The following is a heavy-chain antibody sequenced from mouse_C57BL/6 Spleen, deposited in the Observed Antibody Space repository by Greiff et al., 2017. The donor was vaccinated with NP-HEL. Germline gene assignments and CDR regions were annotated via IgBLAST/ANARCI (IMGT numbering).Heavy chain of an antibody. V-gene: IGHV1-53*01. CDR2: INPSNGGT. CDR1: GYTFTSYW. CDR3: ARSHYGNYGYYYAMDY. J-gene: IGHJ4*01. D-gene: IGHD2-1*01. Sequence: QVQLKQPGTELVKPGASVKLSCKASGYTFTSYWMHWVKQRPGQGLEWIGNINPSNGGTNYNEKLKSKATLTVDKSSSTAYMQLSSLTSEDSAVYYCARSHYGNYGYYYAMDYWGQGTSVTVSS.